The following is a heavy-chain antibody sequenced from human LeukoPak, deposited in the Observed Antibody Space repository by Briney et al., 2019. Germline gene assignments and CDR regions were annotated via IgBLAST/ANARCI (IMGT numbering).Heavy chain of an antibody. CDR3: ARRLTQYDCFDP. J-gene: IGHJ5*02. CDR1: GDSFSNKNTA. CDR2: TYYRSKWHN. D-gene: IGHD2-2*01. Sequence: SQTLPLTCAISGDSFSNKNTAWNWIRQSPSRGLEWLGRTYYRSKWHNTYAASVKSRITINPDTSKNQFSLQLNSVTPEDTAVYYCARRLTQYDCFDPWGQGILDTVSS. V-gene: IGHV6-1*01.